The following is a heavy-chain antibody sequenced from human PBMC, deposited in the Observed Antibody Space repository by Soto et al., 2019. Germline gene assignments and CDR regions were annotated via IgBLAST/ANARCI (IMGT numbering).Heavy chain of an antibody. D-gene: IGHD3-3*01. CDR3: ARRATIFGVARDGSSGMDV. J-gene: IGHJ6*02. Sequence: PGESLKISFKGSGYNFAIYWICWVRQMPVKGLEWMGIFYPGDSDTRYSPSFQGQVTISADKSISTAYLQWSSLKASDTAMYYCARRATIFGVARDGSSGMDVSGQRITVTVCS. CDR2: FYPGDSDT. V-gene: IGHV5-51*01. CDR1: GYNFAIYW.